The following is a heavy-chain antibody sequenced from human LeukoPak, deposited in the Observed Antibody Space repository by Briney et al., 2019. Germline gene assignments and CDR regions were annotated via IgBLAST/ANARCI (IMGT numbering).Heavy chain of an antibody. D-gene: IGHD3-3*01. Sequence: ASVKVSCKASGYTFTSYGISWVRQAPGQGLEWMGWISAYNGNTNYAQKLQGRVTMTTDTSASTAYMELRSLRSDDTAVYYRARGGYDFWSGYYFDYWGQGTLVTVSS. J-gene: IGHJ4*02. CDR2: ISAYNGNT. CDR1: GYTFTSYG. V-gene: IGHV1-18*01. CDR3: ARGGYDFWSGYYFDY.